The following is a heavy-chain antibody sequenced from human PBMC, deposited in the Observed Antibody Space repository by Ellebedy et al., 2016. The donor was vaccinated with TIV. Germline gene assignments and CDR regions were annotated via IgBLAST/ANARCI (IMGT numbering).Heavy chain of an antibody. CDR1: GYTFTSYD. D-gene: IGHD2-2*01. CDR3: ARDPCSSTSCPWSDP. Sequence: ASVKVSCKASGYTFTSYDINWVRQATGQGLEWMGWMNPNSGNTGYAQKFQGRVTMTRDTSISTAYMELSSLRSDDTAVYYCARDPCSSTSCPWSDPWGQGTLVTVSS. CDR2: MNPNSGNT. J-gene: IGHJ5*02. V-gene: IGHV1-8*01.